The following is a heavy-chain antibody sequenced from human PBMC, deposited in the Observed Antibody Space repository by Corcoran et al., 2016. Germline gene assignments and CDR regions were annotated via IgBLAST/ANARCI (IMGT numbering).Heavy chain of an antibody. CDR2: INPSSGGT. Sequence: QVQLVQSGAEVKKPGASVKVSCKASGYSFTGYSMHWVRQAPGQGLEWMGWINPSSGGTNYAQKFQGRVTMSRDTSITTAYLELSGLRSDDTAVYYCARVRVGYFGSGSYYALDSWGQGTLVSVSS. CDR3: ARVRVGYFGSGSYYALDS. J-gene: IGHJ4*02. D-gene: IGHD3-10*01. V-gene: IGHV1-2*02. CDR1: GYSFTGYS.